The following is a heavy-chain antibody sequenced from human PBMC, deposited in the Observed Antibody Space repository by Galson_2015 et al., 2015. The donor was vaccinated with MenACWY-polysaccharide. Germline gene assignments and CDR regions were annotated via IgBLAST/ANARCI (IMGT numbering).Heavy chain of an antibody. V-gene: IGHV2-5*02. CDR1: GFSLITKGVG. CDR3: AHVMITFGGVIGDDAFDV. CDR2: IYWDGDN. J-gene: IGHJ3*01. D-gene: IGHD3-16*01. Sequence: ALVKPTQTLTLTCTFSGFSLITKGVGVSWIRQPPGKALEWLAVIYWDGDNRYSPSLRSRLTVTKDTSKNQVVLTMTNMDLVDTATYYCAHVMITFGGVIGDDAFDVWGPGTMVTVSS.